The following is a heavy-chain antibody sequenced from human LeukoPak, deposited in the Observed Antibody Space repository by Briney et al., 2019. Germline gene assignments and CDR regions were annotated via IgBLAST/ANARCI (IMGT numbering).Heavy chain of an antibody. CDR3: VRCTFVLHKRCSAFDV. J-gene: IGHJ3*01. V-gene: IGHV3-21*01. D-gene: IGHD1-1*01. CDR2: ITSTTTYT. Sequence: GGSLRLSCSASGFIFNTFGMKWVRQAPGKGLEWVSSITSTTTYTYYADSVKGRFTISRDNAKNSLFLQMNSLRAEDTAVYYCVRCTFVLHKRCSAFDVWGQGTMVTVSA. CDR1: GFIFNTFG.